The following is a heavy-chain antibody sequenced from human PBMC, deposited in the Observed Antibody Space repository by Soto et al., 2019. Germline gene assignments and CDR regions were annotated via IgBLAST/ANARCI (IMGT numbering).Heavy chain of an antibody. D-gene: IGHD3-10*01. CDR3: ARASSSMAPILDY. CDR2: ISTHDGTS. V-gene: IGHV1-18*01. CDR1: GYSFTSYG. Sequence: ASVKVSCKASGYSFTSYGINWVRQVPGQGLEWMGWISTHDGTSNYAQKVQGRVTMTTDESTSTAYMELRSLRSDDTAVYYCARASSSMAPILDYWGQGTLVTVSS. J-gene: IGHJ4*02.